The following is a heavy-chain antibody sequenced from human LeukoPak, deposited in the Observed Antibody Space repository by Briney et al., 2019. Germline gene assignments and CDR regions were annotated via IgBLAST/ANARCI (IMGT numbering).Heavy chain of an antibody. D-gene: IGHD6-13*01. V-gene: IGHV3-48*03. CDR2: ISSSGSTI. J-gene: IGHJ4*02. CDR1: GFTFSSYE. CDR3: ARVKGIVAARHFDY. Sequence: PGGSLRLSCAASGFTFSSYEMNWVRQAPGKGLEWVSYISSSGSTIYYADSVKGRFTISRDNAKNSLYLQMNSLRAEDTAVYYCARVKGIVAARHFDYWGQGTLVTVSS.